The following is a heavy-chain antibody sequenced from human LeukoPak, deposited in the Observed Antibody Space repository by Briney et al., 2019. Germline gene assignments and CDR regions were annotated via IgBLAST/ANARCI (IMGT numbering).Heavy chain of an antibody. D-gene: IGHD1-26*01. CDR1: GFTFSSYG. V-gene: IGHV3-30*18. CDR2: ISYDGSNK. Sequence: PGGSLRLSCAASGFTFSSYGMHWVRQAPGKGLEWVAVISYDGSNKYYADSVKGRFTISRDNSKNTLYLQMNSLRAEDTAVYYCAKDLESYSDYAIYYWGQGTLVTVSS. CDR3: AKDLESYSDYAIYY. J-gene: IGHJ4*02.